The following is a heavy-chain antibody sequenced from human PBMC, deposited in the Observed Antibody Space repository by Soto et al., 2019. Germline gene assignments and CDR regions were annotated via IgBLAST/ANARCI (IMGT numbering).Heavy chain of an antibody. CDR1: GGSVSSNSYY. Sequence: QVQLQESGPGLVKPSETLSLTCTVSGGSVSSNSYYWSWIRQSPGKGLEWLGYIYYSGSTSYNPSLKSRVTISVDTSKNQFSLNLYSVTAADTAVYYCARQWLPNTYYYYGIDVWGQGTTVTVSS. CDR2: IYYSGST. CDR3: ARQWLPNTYYYYGIDV. J-gene: IGHJ6*02. D-gene: IGHD6-19*01. V-gene: IGHV4-61*01.